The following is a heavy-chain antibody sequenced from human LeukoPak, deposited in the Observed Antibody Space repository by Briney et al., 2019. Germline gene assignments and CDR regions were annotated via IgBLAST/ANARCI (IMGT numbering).Heavy chain of an antibody. CDR1: GFTFSTYA. D-gene: IGHD6-13*01. V-gene: IGHV3-23*01. CDR2: ISGSGGST. Sequence: GALRHSCAASGFTFSTYAMGWVRQAPGKGLEWVSAISGSGGSTYYAGSVKGRFTISRDNSKNTLYLQMNSLRAEDTAVYYCAKERTSAGYFDYWGQGTLVTVSS. J-gene: IGHJ4*02. CDR3: AKERTSAGYFDY.